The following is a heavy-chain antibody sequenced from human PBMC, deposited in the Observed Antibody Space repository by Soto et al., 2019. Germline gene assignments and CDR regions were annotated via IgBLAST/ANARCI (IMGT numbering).Heavy chain of an antibody. Sequence: EVQLLESGGGLVQPGGSLRLSCAASGFTFSSYAMSWVRQAPGKGLEWVSAISGSGGSTYYADSVKGRFTISRDNSKNTLYLQMNSLRAEDKAVYYCAKDFHFCSGYYGDYFDYWGQGTLVTVSS. V-gene: IGHV3-23*01. CDR3: AKDFHFCSGYYGDYFDY. CDR1: GFTFSSYA. J-gene: IGHJ4*02. D-gene: IGHD3-3*02. CDR2: ISGSGGST.